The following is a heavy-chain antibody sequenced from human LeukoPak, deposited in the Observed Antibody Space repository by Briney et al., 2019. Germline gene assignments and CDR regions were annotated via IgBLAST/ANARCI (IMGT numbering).Heavy chain of an antibody. J-gene: IGHJ5*02. CDR3: ARLDSSGWYLGS. CDR2: IYYTGST. CDR1: GGSIISYY. V-gene: IGHV4-59*01. D-gene: IGHD6-13*01. Sequence: PSETLSLTCTVSGGSIISYYWSWIRQPPGKGLEYIGHIYYTGSTTCNPSLKSRVTISVDASKNQFSLRLSSVTAADTAVYYCARLDSSGWYLGSWGQGTLVTVSS.